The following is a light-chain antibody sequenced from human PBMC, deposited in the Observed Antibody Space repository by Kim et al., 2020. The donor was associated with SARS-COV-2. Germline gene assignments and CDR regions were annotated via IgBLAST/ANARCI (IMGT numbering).Light chain of an antibody. CDR2: GNT. V-gene: IGLV1-40*01. J-gene: IGLJ2*01. Sequence: QSVLTQPPSVSGAPGQRVTISCTGSSSNIGTGYDVHWYQQLPGTAPKLLIYGNTNRPSGVPDRISGSNSGTSASLAITGLQAEDEADYYCQSYDSSLSAVVFGGGTQLTVL. CDR1: SSNIGTGYD. CDR3: QSYDSSLSAVV.